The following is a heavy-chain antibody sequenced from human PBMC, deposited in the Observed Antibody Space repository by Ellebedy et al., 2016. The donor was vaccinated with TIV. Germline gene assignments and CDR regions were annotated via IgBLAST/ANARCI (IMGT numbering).Heavy chain of an antibody. V-gene: IGHV1-69*13. CDR2: IIPIFGTA. J-gene: IGHJ4*02. CDR1: GGTFSSYA. D-gene: IGHD1-26*01. CDR3: ASRIVGATSIGYFDY. Sequence: SVKVSCXASGGTFSSYAISWVRQAPGQGLEWMGGIIPIFGTANYAQKFQGRVTITADESTSTAYMELSSLRSEDTAVYYCASRIVGATSIGYFDYWGQGTLVTVSS.